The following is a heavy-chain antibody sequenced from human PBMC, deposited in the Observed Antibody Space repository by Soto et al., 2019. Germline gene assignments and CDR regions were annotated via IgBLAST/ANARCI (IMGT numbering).Heavy chain of an antibody. V-gene: IGHV3-15*01. CDR1: GFTFTNAW. CDR2: IKSKTDGGAT. Sequence: GGSLRLSCAASGFTFTNAWMSWVRQAPGKGLEWVGRIKSKTDGGATDYAAPVKGRFTISRDDSKNTLYLQMNSLKTEDTAVYYCTTARGTYGAEYFQHWGQGTLVTVSS. J-gene: IGHJ1*01. D-gene: IGHD4-17*01. CDR3: TTARGTYGAEYFQH.